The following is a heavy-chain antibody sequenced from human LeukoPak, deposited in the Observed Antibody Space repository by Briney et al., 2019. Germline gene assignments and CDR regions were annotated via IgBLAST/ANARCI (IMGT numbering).Heavy chain of an antibody. Sequence: ASVTVSCKVSGYTLTELSMHWVRQAPGKGLEWMGGFDPEDGETIYAQKFQGRVTMTEDTSTDTAYMELSSLRSDDTAVYYCARAPPGWEPYNMDVWGKGTTVTVSS. D-gene: IGHD1-26*01. CDR1: GYTLTELS. V-gene: IGHV1-24*01. CDR3: ARAPPGWEPYNMDV. CDR2: FDPEDGET. J-gene: IGHJ6*03.